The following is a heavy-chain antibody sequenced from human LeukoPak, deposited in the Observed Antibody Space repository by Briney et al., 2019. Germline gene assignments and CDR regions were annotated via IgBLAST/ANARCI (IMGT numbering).Heavy chain of an antibody. CDR2: INHSGST. V-gene: IGHV4-34*01. Sequence: SSETLSLTCAVYVGSFSGYHWTWIRQSPGKGLEWIGEINHSGSTKYNPSLKSRVTISADTSKNQFSLKLSSVTAADTAVYYCARTYSSGLRGRIDYWGQGTLVTVSS. J-gene: IGHJ4*02. CDR1: VGSFSGYH. D-gene: IGHD3-22*01. CDR3: ARTYSSGLRGRIDY.